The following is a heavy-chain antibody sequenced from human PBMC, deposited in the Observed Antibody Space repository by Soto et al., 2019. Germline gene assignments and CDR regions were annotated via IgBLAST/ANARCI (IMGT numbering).Heavy chain of an antibody. J-gene: IGHJ4*02. D-gene: IGHD3-10*01. CDR3: ARDHYGSGSLDY. CDR1: GFTVSSNY. V-gene: IGHV3-66*01. CDR2: IYSGGST. Sequence: ESLKISCAASGFTVSSNYMSWVRQAPGKGLEWVSVIYSGGSTYYADSVKGRFTISRHNSKNTLYLQMNSLRAEDTAVYYCARDHYGSGSLDYWGQGTLVTVSS.